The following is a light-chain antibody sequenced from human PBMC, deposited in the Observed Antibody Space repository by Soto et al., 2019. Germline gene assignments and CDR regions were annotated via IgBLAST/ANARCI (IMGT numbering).Light chain of an antibody. CDR2: DVN. CDR1: SSDVGGYNY. CDR3: SSYTGSSTFV. Sequence: QSALTQPASVSGSPGQSITISCTGTSSDVGGYNYVSWYQQLPGKAPKLMIYDVNNRPSGVSNRFSGSKSGNTASLTISGLQAEDEADYYCSSYTGSSTFVFETGTKLTVL. J-gene: IGLJ1*01. V-gene: IGLV2-14*01.